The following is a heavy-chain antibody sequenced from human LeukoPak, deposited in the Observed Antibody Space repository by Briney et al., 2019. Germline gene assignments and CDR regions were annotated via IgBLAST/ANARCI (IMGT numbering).Heavy chain of an antibody. V-gene: IGHV4-59*08. CDR2: IYYSGST. J-gene: IGHJ4*02. CDR3: ARHSGSYYDFDY. Sequence: SETLSLTCTVSGGSISTYYWSWIRQPPGKGLEWIGYIYYSGSTNYNPSLKSRVTISVDTSKNQSSLKLSSVTAADTAVYYCARHSGSYYDFDYWGQGTLVTVSS. D-gene: IGHD1-26*01. CDR1: GGSISTYY.